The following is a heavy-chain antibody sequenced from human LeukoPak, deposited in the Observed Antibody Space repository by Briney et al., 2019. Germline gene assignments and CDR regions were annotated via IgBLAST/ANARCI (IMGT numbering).Heavy chain of an antibody. CDR3: AGCIAVAGTRLNWFDP. Sequence: AETLSLTCAVYGGSFSGYYWSWIRQPPGKGLEWIGSIYYSGSTYYNLSLKSRVTISVDTSKNQFSLKLSSVTAADTAVYYCAGCIAVAGTRLNWFDPWGQGTLVTVSS. D-gene: IGHD6-19*01. CDR1: GGSFSGYY. V-gene: IGHV4-34*01. CDR2: IYYSGST. J-gene: IGHJ5*02.